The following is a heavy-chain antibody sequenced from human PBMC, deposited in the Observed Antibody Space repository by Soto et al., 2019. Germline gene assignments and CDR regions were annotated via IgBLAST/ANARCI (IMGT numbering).Heavy chain of an antibody. J-gene: IGHJ4*02. Sequence: GGSLRLSCAASGFTVSSNYMSWVRQAPGKGLEWVSVIYSGGSTDYADSVKGRFTISRDNSKNTLYLQMNSLRAEDTGVYYCARARDGYNFLYEPTWGQG. D-gene: IGHD5-12*01. CDR2: IYSGGST. V-gene: IGHV3-53*01. CDR3: ARARDGYNFLYEPT. CDR1: GFTVSSNY.